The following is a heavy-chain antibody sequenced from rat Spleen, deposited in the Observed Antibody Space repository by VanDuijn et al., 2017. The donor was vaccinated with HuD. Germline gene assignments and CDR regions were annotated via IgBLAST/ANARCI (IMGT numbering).Heavy chain of an antibody. J-gene: IGHJ2*01. V-gene: IGHV2S75*01. CDR1: GLSLTSNS. CDR3: TRDSVDY. CDR2: IWGDGNT. D-gene: IGHD3-2*01. Sequence: QVQLKESGPGLVQPSQTLSLTCTVSGLSLTSNSVSWVRQPPGKGLEWMGIIWGDGNTDYNSALKSRLSINRDTSKSQVFLKMNSLQTDDTAIYYCTRDSVDYWGQGVMVTVSS.